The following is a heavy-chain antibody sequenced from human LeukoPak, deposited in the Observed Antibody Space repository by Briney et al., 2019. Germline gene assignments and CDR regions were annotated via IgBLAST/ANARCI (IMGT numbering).Heavy chain of an antibody. CDR1: GGSISSGGHS. CDR3: ASLRERSYYARGFDY. V-gene: IGHV4-30-4*07. D-gene: IGHD1-26*01. J-gene: IGHJ4*02. Sequence: SETLSLTCAVSGGSISSGGHSWSWILQPPGKGLEWIGYIYYSRSTYYNPSLKSRLTISVDTSKNQFSLKLSSVTAADTAVFYCASLRERSYYARGFDYWGQGTLVTVSS. CDR2: IYYSRST.